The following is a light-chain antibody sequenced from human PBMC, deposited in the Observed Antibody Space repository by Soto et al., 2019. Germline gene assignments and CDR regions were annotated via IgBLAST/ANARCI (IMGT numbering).Light chain of an antibody. CDR2: RAS. CDR3: QQSFTMGT. V-gene: IGKV1-39*01. CDR1: QTISNY. J-gene: IGKJ1*01. Sequence: QMTQSPSSLSASVGDRVTITCRTSQTISNYLNWYLQKPGEAPKLLIYRASTLQIGVPSRFSGSGSGSEFSLTIVGLQLEDFGTYFCQQSFTMGTFGHGTKVQIK.